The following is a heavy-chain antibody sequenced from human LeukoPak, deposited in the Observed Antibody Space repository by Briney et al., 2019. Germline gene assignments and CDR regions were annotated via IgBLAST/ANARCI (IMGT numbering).Heavy chain of an antibody. D-gene: IGHD3-9*01. V-gene: IGHV1-69*13. CDR2: IIPIFGTA. J-gene: IGHJ4*02. CDR3: ARGVLRYFEFDY. CDR1: GYTFTNYG. Sequence: SVKVSCKASGYTFTNYGFSWVRQAPGQGLEWMGGIIPIFGTANYAQKFQGRVTITADESTSTAYMELSSLRSEDTAVYYCARGVLRYFEFDYWGQGTLVTVSS.